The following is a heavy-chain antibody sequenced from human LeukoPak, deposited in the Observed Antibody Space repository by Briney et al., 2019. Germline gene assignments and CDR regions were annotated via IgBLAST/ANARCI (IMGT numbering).Heavy chain of an antibody. V-gene: IGHV4-34*01. Sequence: PSETLSLTCAVYGGSFSGYYWSWIRQPPGKGLEWIGEINHSGSTNYNPSLKSRVTISVDTSKNQFSLKLSSVTAADTAVYYCARDFHYDSSGYYGGGFDYWGQGTLVTVSS. J-gene: IGHJ4*02. CDR3: ARDFHYDSSGYYGGGFDY. D-gene: IGHD3-22*01. CDR1: GGSFSGYY. CDR2: INHSGST.